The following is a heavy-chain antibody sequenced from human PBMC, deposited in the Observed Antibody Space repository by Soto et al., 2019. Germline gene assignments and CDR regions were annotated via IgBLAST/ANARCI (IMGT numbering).Heavy chain of an antibody. J-gene: IGHJ6*02. D-gene: IGHD2-2*02. CDR1: GVSFSGYY. Sequence: PSETLSLTCAVYGVSFSGYYWSWIRQPPGKGLEWIGEINHSGSTNYNPSLKSRVTISVDTSKNQFSLKLSSVTAADTAVYYCARLCNTALLRYYYYGMDLWGQGTTVTVSS. CDR2: INHSGST. CDR3: ARLCNTALLRYYYYGMDL. V-gene: IGHV4-34*01.